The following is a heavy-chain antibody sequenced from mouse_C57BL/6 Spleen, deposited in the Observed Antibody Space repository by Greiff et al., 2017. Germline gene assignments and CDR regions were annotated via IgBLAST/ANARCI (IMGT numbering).Heavy chain of an antibody. V-gene: IGHV1-9*01. CDR2: ILPGSGST. CDR1: GYTFTGYW. Sequence: QVQLQQSGAALMKPGASVKLSCTATGYTFTGYWIEWVKQRPGHGLEWIGGILPGSGSTNYTEKFTGKATFTADTSSNTAYMQLSSLTTEDSAIYYCARKGVSRGYFDVWGTGTTVTVSS. J-gene: IGHJ1*03. CDR3: ARKGVSRGYFDV.